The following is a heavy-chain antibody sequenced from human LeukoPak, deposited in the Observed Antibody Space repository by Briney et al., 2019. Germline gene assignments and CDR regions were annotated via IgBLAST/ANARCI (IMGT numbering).Heavy chain of an antibody. D-gene: IGHD2-2*01. Sequence: SETLYLTCTVSGGSISSYYWSWVRQPPGKGLEWIGYIYYSGSTNYNPSLERRVTISVDTSKNQFSLKLSSVTAADTAVYYCASSSTRHYYYYYMDVWGKGTTVTVSS. J-gene: IGHJ6*03. CDR2: IYYSGST. CDR3: ASSSTRHYYYYYMDV. CDR1: GGSISSYY. V-gene: IGHV4-59*01.